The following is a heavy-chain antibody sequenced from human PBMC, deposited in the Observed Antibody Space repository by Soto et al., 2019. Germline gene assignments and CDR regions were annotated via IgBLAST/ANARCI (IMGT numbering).Heavy chain of an antibody. J-gene: IGHJ4*02. CDR1: GFTFTGFW. D-gene: IGHD3-10*01. CDR3: ARTGDDY. V-gene: IGHV3-7*01. CDR2: INQDGSQR. Sequence: EVQLVESGGGLVQPGGSLRLSCAASGFTFTGFWMAWVRQAPGKGLEWVANINQDGSQRYYMDSVKGRFTISRDNAEKSLYLQVNSLRAEDTAVYYCARTGDDYWGQGTLVTVSS.